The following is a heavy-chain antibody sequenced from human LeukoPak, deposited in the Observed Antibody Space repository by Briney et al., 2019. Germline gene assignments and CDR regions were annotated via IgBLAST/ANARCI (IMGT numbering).Heavy chain of an antibody. D-gene: IGHD3-16*01. J-gene: IGHJ5*02. CDR3: ARDLGDYHLGEGYNWFDP. CDR2: INHSGST. V-gene: IGHV4-34*01. CDR1: GGSFSGYY. Sequence: SETLPLTCAVYGGSFSGYYWSWIRQPPGKGLEWIGEINHSGSTNYNPSLKSRVTISVDTSKNQFSLKLSSVTAADTAVYYCARDLGDYHLGEGYNWFDPWGQGTLVTVSS.